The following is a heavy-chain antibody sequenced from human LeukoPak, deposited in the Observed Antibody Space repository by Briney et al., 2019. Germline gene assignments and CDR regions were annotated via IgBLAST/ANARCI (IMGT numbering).Heavy chain of an antibody. J-gene: IGHJ4*02. V-gene: IGHV4-39*02. Sequence: PSETLSLTCTVSGDSISSSSYYWGWIREPPGKGLEWIGEINHSGSTTYNPSLPPPLTISVDTSHNHFSLTLSSVPAADTAVYYCARAPPITIFAVVIPPFDYWGQGTLVTVSS. CDR1: GDSISSSSYY. CDR3: ARAPPITIFAVVIPPFDY. D-gene: IGHD3-3*01. CDR2: INHSGST.